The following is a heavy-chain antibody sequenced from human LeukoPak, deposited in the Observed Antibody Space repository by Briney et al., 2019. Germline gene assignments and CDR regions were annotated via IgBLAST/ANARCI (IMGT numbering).Heavy chain of an antibody. CDR3: ARDYTVTTDTIDY. J-gene: IGHJ4*02. CDR1: GFTFSTYW. V-gene: IGHV3-74*01. CDR2: INSDGSST. Sequence: PGGSLRLSCAASGFTFSTYWMHWVRHAPGKGLVWVSRINSDGSSTSYADSVKGRFTISRDNAKNTLYLQMNSLRAEDTAVYYCARDYTVTTDTIDYWGQGTLVTVSS. D-gene: IGHD4-17*01.